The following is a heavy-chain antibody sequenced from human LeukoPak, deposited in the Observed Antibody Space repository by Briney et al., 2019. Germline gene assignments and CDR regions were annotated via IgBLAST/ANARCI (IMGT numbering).Heavy chain of an antibody. D-gene: IGHD2-2*01. J-gene: IGHJ6*03. Sequence: GASVKVSCKASGGTFSSYAISWVRQAPGQGLEWMGWISAYNGNTNYAQKLQGRVTMTTDTSTSTAYMELRSLRSDDTAVYYCARRAAPRVCSSTSCYGRSPYYYYYYYMDVWGKGTTVTISS. CDR2: ISAYNGNT. CDR3: ARRAAPRVCSSTSCYGRSPYYYYYYYMDV. V-gene: IGHV1-18*01. CDR1: GGTFSSYA.